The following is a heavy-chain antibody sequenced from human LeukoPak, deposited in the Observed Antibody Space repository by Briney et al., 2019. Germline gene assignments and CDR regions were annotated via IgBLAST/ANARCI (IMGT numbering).Heavy chain of an antibody. J-gene: IGHJ4*02. D-gene: IGHD2-15*01. Sequence: GGSLRLSCAASGFTFDDYAMHWVRQAPGKGLEWVSGISWNSGSIGYADSVKGRFTISRDNAKNSLYLQMNNLRAEDTALYFCAKSRSCSGGNCYPRFYFDYWGQGTLVTVSS. CDR3: AKSRSCSGGNCYPRFYFDY. CDR1: GFTFDDYA. CDR2: ISWNSGSI. V-gene: IGHV3-9*01.